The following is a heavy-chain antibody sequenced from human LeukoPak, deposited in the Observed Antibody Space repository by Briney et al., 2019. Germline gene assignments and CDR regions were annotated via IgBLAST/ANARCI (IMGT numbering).Heavy chain of an antibody. Sequence: PGGSLRLSCAASGFTVSTNYMWVHQAPGKGLEWVSVIYSGGSTYYADSVKGRFTISRDNSKNTLYLQMNSLRAEDTAVYYCAREAYSGSYHPWGQGTLVTVSS. D-gene: IGHD1-26*01. CDR3: AREAYSGSYHP. CDR2: IYSGGST. J-gene: IGHJ5*02. CDR1: GFTVSTNY. V-gene: IGHV3-53*01.